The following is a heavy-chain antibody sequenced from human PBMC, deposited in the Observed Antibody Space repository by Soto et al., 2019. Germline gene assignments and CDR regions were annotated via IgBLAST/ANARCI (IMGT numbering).Heavy chain of an antibody. CDR1: GFTFSNYA. D-gene: IGHD2-21*01. Sequence: EVQLLESGGDSVQPGGSLRLSCTASGFTFSNYAMSWVRQAPGKGLEWVSGISPSGYSTYYADSVKGRFTISRDNSKNTLYLQMNSLRVEDTAIYYCAKPVSGDSYVFASWGQGTRVTVPS. CDR3: AKPVSGDSYVFAS. CDR2: ISPSGYST. J-gene: IGHJ4*02. V-gene: IGHV3-23*01.